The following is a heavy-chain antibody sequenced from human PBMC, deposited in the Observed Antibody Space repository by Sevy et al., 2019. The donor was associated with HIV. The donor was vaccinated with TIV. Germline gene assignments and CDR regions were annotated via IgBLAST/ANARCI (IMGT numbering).Heavy chain of an antibody. CDR2: INTNTGNP. D-gene: IGHD6-13*01. CDR3: ARERGQQRGRVVVQGENWFDP. Sequence: ASVKVSCKASGYTFTSYAMNWVRQAPGQGLEWMGWINTNTGNPTYAQGFTGRFVFSLDTSVSTAYLQISSLKAEDTAVYYCARERGQQRGRVVVQGENWFDPWGQGTLVTVSS. V-gene: IGHV7-4-1*02. J-gene: IGHJ5*02. CDR1: GYTFTSYA.